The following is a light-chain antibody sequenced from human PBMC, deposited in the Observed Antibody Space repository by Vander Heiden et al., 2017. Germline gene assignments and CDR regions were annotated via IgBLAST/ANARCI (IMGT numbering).Light chain of an antibody. CDR3: CSYAGTVSVL. Sequence: QSALTQPASVSGSPGQSITISCTGTSSDVGTYNLVSWYQQFPGKAPKLIIYEVNKWPSGVSNRFSGSKSGNTASLTISGLQAEDEADYYCCSYAGTVSVLFGGGTKLTVL. CDR2: EVN. CDR1: SSDVGTYNL. J-gene: IGLJ2*01. V-gene: IGLV2-23*02.